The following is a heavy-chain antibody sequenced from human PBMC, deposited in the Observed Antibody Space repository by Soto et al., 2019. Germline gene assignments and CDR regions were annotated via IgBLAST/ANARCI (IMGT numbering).Heavy chain of an antibody. Sequence: SETLSLTCTVSGASISSGTFYWGWIRQPPGKGLESIASIYYAGSTYYNPSLKSRVTISVDTSKNQFSLKLNSVTAADTAVFYCASAMYDPGPTHWGQGTLVTVSS. J-gene: IGHJ4*02. D-gene: IGHD2-2*01. CDR1: GASISSGTFY. CDR2: IYYAGST. CDR3: ASAMYDPGPTH. V-gene: IGHV4-39*01.